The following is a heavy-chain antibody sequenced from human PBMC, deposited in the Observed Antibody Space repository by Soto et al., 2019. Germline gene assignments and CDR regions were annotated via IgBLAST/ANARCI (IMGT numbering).Heavy chain of an antibody. CDR1: GYTFPGYY. CDR2: INPNSGGT. Sequence: QVQLVQSGAEVKKPGASVKVSCKASGYTFPGYYMHWVRQAPGQGLEWMGWINPNSGGTNYAQKFQGRVTMTRDTSIITAYRELSRLRSDDTAVYYCARVRGYCGYDSDFDYWGQGTLVAVSS. V-gene: IGHV1-2*02. J-gene: IGHJ4*02. CDR3: ARVRGYCGYDSDFDY. D-gene: IGHD5-12*01.